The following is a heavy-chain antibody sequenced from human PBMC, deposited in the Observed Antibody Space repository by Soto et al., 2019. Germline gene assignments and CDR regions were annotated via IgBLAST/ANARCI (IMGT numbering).Heavy chain of an antibody. V-gene: IGHV4-34*01. J-gene: IGHJ4*02. CDR1: GGSFSGYY. Sequence: SETLSLTCAVYGGSFSGYYWSWIRQPPGKGLEWIGEINHSGSTNYNPSLKSRVTISVDTSKNQFSLKLSSVTAADTAVYYCARDVAPGYPFDYWGQGTLVTVSS. CDR3: ARDVAPGYPFDY. CDR2: INHSGST. D-gene: IGHD3-9*01.